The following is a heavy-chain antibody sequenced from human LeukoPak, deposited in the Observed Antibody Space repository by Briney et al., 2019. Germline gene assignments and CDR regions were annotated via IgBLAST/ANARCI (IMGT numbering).Heavy chain of an antibody. CDR2: IIPIFGTA. V-gene: IGHV1-69*13. D-gene: IGHD3-3*01. CDR3: ARTLRTNYDFRSGTIDY. J-gene: IGHJ4*02. Sequence: PVKVSCKASGGTFSSYAISWVRQAPGQGLEWMGGIIPIFGTANYAQKFQGRVTITADESTSTAYMGLSSLRSEDTAVYYCARTLRTNYDFRSGTIDYWGQGTLVTVSS. CDR1: GGTFSSYA.